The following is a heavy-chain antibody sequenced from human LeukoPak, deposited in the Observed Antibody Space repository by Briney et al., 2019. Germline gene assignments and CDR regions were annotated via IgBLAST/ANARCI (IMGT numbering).Heavy chain of an antibody. D-gene: IGHD1-1*01. Sequence: GGSLRLSCEAAGFSFRDYPMGWVRRASGKRLEWVSGSIAGADVIFYADPVKGRFTISRDNSKNTLYLQMNSLRAEDSAEYYCAKSLLTTATGTGRAFDIWGQGTMVTVSA. V-gene: IGHV3-23*01. J-gene: IGHJ3*02. CDR2: SIAGADVI. CDR3: AKSLLTTATGTGRAFDI. CDR1: GFSFRDYP.